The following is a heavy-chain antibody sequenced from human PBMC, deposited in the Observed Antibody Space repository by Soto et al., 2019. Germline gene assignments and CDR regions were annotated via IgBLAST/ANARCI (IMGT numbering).Heavy chain of an antibody. CDR2: INHSGST. V-gene: IGHV4-34*01. J-gene: IGHJ4*02. Sequence: SETLSLNCAVYGGSFSGYYWSWIRQSPGKGLEWIGEINHSGSTNYNPPLKSRVTISVDTSKNQFSLKLSSVTAADTAVYYCAKDTHSYEDYWGQGTLVTVSS. D-gene: IGHD5-18*01. CDR1: GGSFSGYY. CDR3: AKDTHSYEDY.